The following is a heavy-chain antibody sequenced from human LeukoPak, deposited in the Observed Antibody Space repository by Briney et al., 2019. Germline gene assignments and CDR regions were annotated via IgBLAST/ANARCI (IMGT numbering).Heavy chain of an antibody. CDR1: GFSFSSYA. CDR2: ISGSGGST. Sequence: PGGSLRLSCAASGFSFSSYAMIWVRQAPGKGLEWVSVISGSGGSTYYADSVRGRFTISRDNAKNSLYLQMNSLRAEDTAVYYCARAGIAVASRHYWGQGTLVTVSS. D-gene: IGHD6-19*01. V-gene: IGHV3-23*01. CDR3: ARAGIAVASRHY. J-gene: IGHJ4*02.